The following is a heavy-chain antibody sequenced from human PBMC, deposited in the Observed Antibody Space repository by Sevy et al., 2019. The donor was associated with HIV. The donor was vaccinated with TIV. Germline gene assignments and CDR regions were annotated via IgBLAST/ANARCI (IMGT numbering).Heavy chain of an antibody. CDR2: TYYKSKWYS. CDR1: GDSVSSNNAA. CDR3: ARSVAALDFWYFDL. Sequence: SQTLSLTCAISGDSVSSNNAAWNWIRQSPSRGLEWLGRTYYKSKWYSHYAVSVKSRMTINPDKSKNQFSLQLNSVTPEDTAVYYCARSVAALDFWYFDLWGRGTLVTVSS. D-gene: IGHD6-19*01. J-gene: IGHJ2*01. V-gene: IGHV6-1*01.